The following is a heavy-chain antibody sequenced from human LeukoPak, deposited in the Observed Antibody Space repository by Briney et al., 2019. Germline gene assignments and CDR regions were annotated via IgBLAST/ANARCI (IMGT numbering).Heavy chain of an antibody. D-gene: IGHD3-22*01. CDR3: ARPYYYDSRIDP. V-gene: IGHV4-30-4*01. Sequence: SETLSVTCTVSGGSITSGDYYWSRIRQPPGKGLEWIAYMYYSGSTYYNPSLKSRVTMSADTSKNQFSLKLSSVTAADTAVYYCARPYYYDSRIDPWGQGTLVTVSS. CDR1: GGSITSGDYY. CDR2: MYYSGST. J-gene: IGHJ5*02.